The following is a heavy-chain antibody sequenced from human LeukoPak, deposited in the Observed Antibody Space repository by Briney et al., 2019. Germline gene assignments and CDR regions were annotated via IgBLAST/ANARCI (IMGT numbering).Heavy chain of an antibody. CDR3: AAPPAVVIPAVNDASDI. CDR1: GFTFSDYY. V-gene: IGHV3-11*01. CDR2: ISGSGSTK. D-gene: IGHD2-2*01. Sequence: PGGSLRLSCAASGFTFSDYYMSWIRQAPGKGLEWVSHISGSGSTKIYADSVKGRFTISRDNAENSLYLQVNSLRAEDTAVYYCAAPPAVVIPAVNDASDIWGQGTMVTVSS. J-gene: IGHJ3*02.